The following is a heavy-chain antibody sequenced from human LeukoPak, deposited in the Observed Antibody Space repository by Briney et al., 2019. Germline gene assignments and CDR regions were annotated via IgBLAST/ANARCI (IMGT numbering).Heavy chain of an antibody. CDR2: INHSGST. V-gene: IGHV4-61*10. Sequence: SETLSLTCTVSGGSISSGSYYWSWIRQPAGKGLEWIGEINHSGSTNYNPSLKSRVTMSVDTSKNQFSLKLSSVTAADTAVYYCARGRYYGSGSRNDKAFGIWGQGTMVTVSS. CDR1: GGSISSGSYY. CDR3: ARGRYYGSGSRNDKAFGI. J-gene: IGHJ3*02. D-gene: IGHD3-10*01.